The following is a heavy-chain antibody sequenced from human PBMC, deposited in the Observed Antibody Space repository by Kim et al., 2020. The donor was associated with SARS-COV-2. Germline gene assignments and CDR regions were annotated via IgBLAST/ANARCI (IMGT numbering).Heavy chain of an antibody. D-gene: IGHD3-9*01. V-gene: IGHV1-69*13. Sequence: SVKVSCKASGGTFSSYAISWVRQAPGQGLEWMGGIIPIFGTANYAQKFQGRVTITADESTSTAYMELSSLRSEDTAVYYCARGGPLYYDILTGYYKESKVSFDYWGQGTLVTVSS. CDR2: IIPIFGTA. CDR3: ARGGPLYYDILTGYYKESKVSFDY. J-gene: IGHJ4*02. CDR1: GGTFSSYA.